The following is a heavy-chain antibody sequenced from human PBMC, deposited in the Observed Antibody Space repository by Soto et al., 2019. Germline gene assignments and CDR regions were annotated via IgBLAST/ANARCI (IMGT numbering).Heavy chain of an antibody. CDR3: ARDRLMATAGTARHYFGLDV. CDR1: GGSIRSGGYY. Sequence: QVQLQESGPGLVKPSQTLSLTCTVSGGSIRSGGYYWSWVRQNPRRGLEWIGNIYYSGNTYYNPSLKIRLPISVAKSKKQFTLNLSSGPARDTAVYYCARDRLMATAGTARHYFGLDVWGQGTTVTVSS. J-gene: IGHJ6*02. CDR2: IYYSGNT. V-gene: IGHV4-31*03. D-gene: IGHD5-18*01.